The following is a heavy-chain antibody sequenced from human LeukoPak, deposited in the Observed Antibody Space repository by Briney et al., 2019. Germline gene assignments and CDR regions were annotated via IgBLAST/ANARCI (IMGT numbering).Heavy chain of an antibody. CDR3: AKDPTSYCGGDCYPNY. D-gene: IGHD2-21*02. V-gene: IGHV3-48*03. J-gene: IGHJ4*02. CDR1: GFTFRSYE. Sequence: GGSLRLSCEDSGFTFRSYEMNWVRQAPGKGLEWVSYISSSGSTIYYADSVKGRFTISRDNSKNTLYLQMNSLRAEDTAVYYCAKDPTSYCGGDCYPNYWGQVTLVTVSS. CDR2: ISSSGSTI.